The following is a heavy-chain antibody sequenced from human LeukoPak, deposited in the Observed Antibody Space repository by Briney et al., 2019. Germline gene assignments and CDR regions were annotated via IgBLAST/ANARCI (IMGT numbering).Heavy chain of an antibody. D-gene: IGHD1-20*01. CDR2: MNSDGSDT. Sequence: PGGSLRLSCAASGFNFRDSWMYWVRQVPGKGLVWVARMNSDGSDTAHADSVRGRFTVSRDNAKNTLYLQMNSLRAEDTAVYFCVMYTWGDVPDIWGQGKMVTVSS. J-gene: IGHJ3*02. CDR1: GFNFRDSW. CDR3: VMYTWGDVPDI. V-gene: IGHV3-74*01.